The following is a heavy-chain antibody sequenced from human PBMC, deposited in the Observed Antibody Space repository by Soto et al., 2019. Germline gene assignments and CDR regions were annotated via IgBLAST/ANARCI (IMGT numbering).Heavy chain of an antibody. CDR1: GFTFSHYG. CDR3: SKVPSGPWRA. J-gene: IGHJ5*02. D-gene: IGHD6-25*01. Sequence: GGSLRLSCAASGFTFSHYGMHWVRQAPGKGLGWVSALYDVDGSFYADSVKGRFTTSSDSSKTTVYLQMNDLRPDDTAVYCLSKVPSGPWRAWGQGTLVTVSS. V-gene: IGHV3-NL1*01. CDR2: LYDVDGS.